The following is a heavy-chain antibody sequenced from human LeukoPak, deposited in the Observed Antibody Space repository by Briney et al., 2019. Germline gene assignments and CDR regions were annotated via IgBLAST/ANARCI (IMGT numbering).Heavy chain of an antibody. CDR1: SGSISSYY. CDR3: ARVRGGGGVVSWFDP. D-gene: IGHD3-3*01. J-gene: IGHJ5*02. CDR2: IYTSGST. Sequence: ASETLSLTCTVSSGSISSYYWSWIRQPAGKGLEWIGRIYTSGSTNYNPSLKSRVTMSVDTSKNQFSLKLSSVTAADTAVYYCARVRGGGGVVSWFDPWGQGTLVTVSS. V-gene: IGHV4-4*07.